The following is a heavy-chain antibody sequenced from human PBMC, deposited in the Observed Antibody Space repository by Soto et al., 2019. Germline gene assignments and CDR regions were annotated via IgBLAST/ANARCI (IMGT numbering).Heavy chain of an antibody. J-gene: IGHJ6*03. CDR3: ARDRGVAPPVAGNTHYYYYMDV. CDR2: ISAFNGNT. CDR1: GYSFTNYG. V-gene: IGHV1-18*01. Sequence: QDQLLQSGAEVKKPGASVTVSCKASGYSFTNYGITWVRQAPGQGLEWMGWISAFNGNTNYAQKLQGKVTMTTDAATSTAYMEHRSLRSDDTAVYYCARDRGVAPPVAGNTHYYYYMDVWGKGTTVTVSS. D-gene: IGHD6-19*01.